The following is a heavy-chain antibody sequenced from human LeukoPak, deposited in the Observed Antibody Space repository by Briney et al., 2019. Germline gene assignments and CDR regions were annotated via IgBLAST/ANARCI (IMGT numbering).Heavy chain of an antibody. CDR2: IDHSGGT. V-gene: IGHV4-34*01. J-gene: IGHJ6*03. Sequence: SETLSLTCAVYGGSFSGYYWSWIRQPPGKGLECIGEIDHSGGTTYNPSLKSRVTISVDTSKSQFSLKLTSVTAADTGVYYCARGPRGKFYYYFMDVWGKGTTVTVSS. D-gene: IGHD3-16*01. CDR1: GGSFSGYY. CDR3: ARGPRGKFYYYFMDV.